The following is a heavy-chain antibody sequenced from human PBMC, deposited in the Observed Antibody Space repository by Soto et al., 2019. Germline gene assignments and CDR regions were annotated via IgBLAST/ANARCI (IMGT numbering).Heavy chain of an antibody. CDR2: TYYRSKWYN. V-gene: IGHV6-1*01. CDR3: ARDRRASIAAAGKGEYYYYGMDV. J-gene: IGHJ6*02. CDR1: GDSVSSNSAA. D-gene: IGHD6-13*01. Sequence: PSQTLSLTCAISGDSVSSNSAAWNWIRQSPSRGLEWLGRTYYRSKWYNDYAVSVKSRITINPDTSKNQFSLQLNSVTPEDTAVYYCARDRRASIAAAGKGEYYYYGMDVWGQGTTVTVSS.